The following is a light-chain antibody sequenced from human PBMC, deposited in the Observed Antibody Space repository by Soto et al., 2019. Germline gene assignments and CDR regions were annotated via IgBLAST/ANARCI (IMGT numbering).Light chain of an antibody. Sequence: QSALTQPRSVSGSPGQSVTISCTGTSSDVGGYDYVSWFQQPPGKAPKLIIYDVSKRPSGVPDRFSGSKSGNTASLTISGLQAEDEADYYCCSYAGSYLLFGGGTKVTVL. CDR3: CSYAGSYLL. CDR1: SSDVGGYDY. J-gene: IGLJ2*01. CDR2: DVS. V-gene: IGLV2-11*01.